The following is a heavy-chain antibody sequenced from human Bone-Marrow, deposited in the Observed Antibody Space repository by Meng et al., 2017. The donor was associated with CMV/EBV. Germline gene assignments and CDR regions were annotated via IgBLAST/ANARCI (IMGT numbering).Heavy chain of an antibody. CDR2: INPNSGGT. CDR3: ARDHLAPDYDILTGSFDY. D-gene: IGHD3-9*01. J-gene: IGHJ4*02. CDR1: GYTFTGYY. V-gene: IGHV1-2*02. Sequence: ASVKVSCKASGYTFTGYYMHWVRQAPGQGLEWMGWINPNSGGTNYAQKFQGRVTMTRDTSISTAYMELSRLRSDDTAVYYCARDHLAPDYDILTGSFDYWGQGTLVTVSS.